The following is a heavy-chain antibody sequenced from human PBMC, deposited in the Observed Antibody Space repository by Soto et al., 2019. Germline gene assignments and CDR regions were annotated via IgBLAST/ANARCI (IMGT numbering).Heavy chain of an antibody. CDR3: ARAVREYSSSRWFDP. CDR1: GYTFTGYY. Sequence: GASVKVSCKASGYTFTGYYMHWVRQAPGQGLEWMGWINPNSGGTNYAQKFQGWVTMTRDTSISTAYMELSRLRSDDTAVYYCARAVREYSSSRWFDPWGQGTLVTV. D-gene: IGHD3-10*01. V-gene: IGHV1-2*04. J-gene: IGHJ5*02. CDR2: INPNSGGT.